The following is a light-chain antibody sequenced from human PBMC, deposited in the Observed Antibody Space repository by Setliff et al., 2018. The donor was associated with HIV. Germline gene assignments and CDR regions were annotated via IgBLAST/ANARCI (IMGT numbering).Light chain of an antibody. Sequence: QSVLAQPASVSGSPGQSITISCTGTTSDIGSYTFVSWYQHYPGEAPKLILYEVTGRPSGVSYRFSGSRSGTTASLTISGLRAEDEADYYCASYTKRNVFVFGTGTKVTVL. CDR3: ASYTKRNVFV. CDR2: EVT. CDR1: TSDIGSYTF. V-gene: IGLV2-14*01. J-gene: IGLJ1*01.